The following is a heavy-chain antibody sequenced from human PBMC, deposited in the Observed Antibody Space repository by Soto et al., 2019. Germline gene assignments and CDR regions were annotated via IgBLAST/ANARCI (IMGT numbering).Heavy chain of an antibody. J-gene: IGHJ3*02. V-gene: IGHV1-2*02. CDR1: GYPVTAYY. D-gene: IGHD3-3*01. CDR2: INPATGAA. CDR3: AGGGGVGVAGSAAFDM. Sequence: QLHLVQSGAVVKKPGASVTVSCSASGYPVTAYYMHWVRQAPGRGLEWMGGINPATGAAKYTQTYQGGCTRPRVRSAGPVFMELTGLTSGDPPVFYFAGGGGVGVAGSAAFDMWGQGTLVTVSS.